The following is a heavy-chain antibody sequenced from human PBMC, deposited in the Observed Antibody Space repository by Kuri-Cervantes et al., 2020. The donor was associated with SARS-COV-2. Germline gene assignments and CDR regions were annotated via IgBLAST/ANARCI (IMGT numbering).Heavy chain of an antibody. CDR3: ASQPITIFGVAYHLDY. CDR1: GLNFSTYG. Sequence: LSLTCVVSGLNFSTYGMHWVRQAPGKGLEWVAVISYDGSKRYYGTSAKGRFTISRDNAKNTLYLQMNSLRAEDTAVYYCASQPITIFGVAYHLDYWGQGTLVTVSS. V-gene: IGHV3-30*03. J-gene: IGHJ4*02. D-gene: IGHD3-3*01. CDR2: ISYDGSKR.